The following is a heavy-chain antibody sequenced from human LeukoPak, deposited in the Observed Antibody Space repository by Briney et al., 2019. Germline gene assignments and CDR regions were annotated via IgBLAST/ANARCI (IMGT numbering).Heavy chain of an antibody. Sequence: GESLMISCGGSGYSFTSYWIGWVRQLPGKGLEWMGIIYPGDSDTRYSPSFQGQVTISADKSISTAYLQWSSLKASDTAMYYCARQGMHNYFDYWGQGTLVTVSS. J-gene: IGHJ4*02. CDR3: ARQGMHNYFDY. CDR2: IYPGDSDT. D-gene: IGHD2-21*01. V-gene: IGHV5-51*01. CDR1: GYSFTSYW.